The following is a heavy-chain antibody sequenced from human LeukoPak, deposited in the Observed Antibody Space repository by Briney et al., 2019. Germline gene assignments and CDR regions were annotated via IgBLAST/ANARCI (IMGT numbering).Heavy chain of an antibody. D-gene: IGHD4-23*01. Sequence: GGSLRLSCAASGFIFSSYAMHWVRQAPGKGLEWVSAISGSGGSTYYADSVKGRFTISRDNSKNTLYLQMNSLRAEDTAVYYCAKGSVGPFDYWGQGTLATVSS. CDR2: ISGSGGST. J-gene: IGHJ4*02. CDR3: AKGSVGPFDY. V-gene: IGHV3-23*01. CDR1: GFIFSSYA.